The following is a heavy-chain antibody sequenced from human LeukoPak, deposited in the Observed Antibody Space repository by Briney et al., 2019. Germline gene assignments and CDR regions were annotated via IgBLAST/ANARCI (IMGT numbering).Heavy chain of an antibody. J-gene: IGHJ1*01. Sequence: ETLSLTCTVSGSSISSYYWSWIRQPPGKGPEWIGYKFDGGRDIYNPSLKSRVTISVDASEKQFSLSLRSVTATHTAIYYCATTTLLAPDGRAEYFQHWGQGTLVIVSS. CDR2: KFDGGRD. CDR3: ATTTLLAPDGRAEYFQH. CDR1: GSSISSYY. V-gene: IGHV4-59*03. D-gene: IGHD3-3*01.